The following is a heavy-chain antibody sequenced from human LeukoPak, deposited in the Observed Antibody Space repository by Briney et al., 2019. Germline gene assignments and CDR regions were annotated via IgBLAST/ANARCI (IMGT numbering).Heavy chain of an antibody. V-gene: IGHV4-59*01. CDR2: IYYSGST. D-gene: IGHD3-3*01. CDR3: ARSADYDFWSARYYYFDY. CDR1: GGSISSYY. Sequence: SETLSLTCTVSGGSISSYYWSWIRQPPGKGLEWIGYIYYSGSTNYNPSLKSRVTISVDTSKNQFSPKLSSVTAADTAVYYCARSADYDFWSARYYYFDYWGQGTLVTVSS. J-gene: IGHJ4*02.